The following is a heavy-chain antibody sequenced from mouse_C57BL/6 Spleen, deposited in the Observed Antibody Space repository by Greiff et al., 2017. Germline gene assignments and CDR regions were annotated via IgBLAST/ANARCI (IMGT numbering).Heavy chain of an antibody. CDR1: GFTFSSYG. V-gene: IGHV5-6*01. Sequence: EVQGVESGGDLVKPGGSLKLSCAASGFTFSSYGMSWVRQTPDKRLEWVATISSGGSYTYYPDSVKGRFTISRDNAKNTLYLQMSSLKSEDTAMYYCARPITTVVDWFAYWGQGTLVTVSA. CDR2: ISSGGSYT. J-gene: IGHJ3*01. CDR3: ARPITTVVDWFAY. D-gene: IGHD1-1*01.